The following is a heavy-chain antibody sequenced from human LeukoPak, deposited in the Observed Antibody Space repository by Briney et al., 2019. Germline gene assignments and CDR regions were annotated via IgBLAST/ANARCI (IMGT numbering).Heavy chain of an antibody. D-gene: IGHD3-22*01. V-gene: IGHV4-59*01. CDR1: GGSISSYY. CDR2: IYYSGST. Sequence: SETLSLTCTVSGGSISSYYWSWIRQPPGKGLEWIGYIYYSGSTNYNPSLKSRVTISVDTSKNQFSLKLSSVTAADTAVYYCAREPLTTTRRTGWFDPWGQGTLVTVSS. CDR3: AREPLTTTRRTGWFDP. J-gene: IGHJ5*02.